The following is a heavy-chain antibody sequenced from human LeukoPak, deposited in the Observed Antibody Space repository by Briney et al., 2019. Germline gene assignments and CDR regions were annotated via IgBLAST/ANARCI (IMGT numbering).Heavy chain of an antibody. Sequence: HAGGSLRLSCAASGFTFSNYAMRWVRQAPGKGLEWVSSASGRDTSTYYTDSAKGRFTISRDNSKNTLYLQMNSLRAEDTAVYYCARGVFAPYCSSTSCATATLDYWGQGTLVTVSS. CDR2: ASGRDTST. J-gene: IGHJ4*02. CDR3: ARGVFAPYCSSTSCATATLDY. CDR1: GFTFSNYA. V-gene: IGHV3-23*01. D-gene: IGHD2-2*01.